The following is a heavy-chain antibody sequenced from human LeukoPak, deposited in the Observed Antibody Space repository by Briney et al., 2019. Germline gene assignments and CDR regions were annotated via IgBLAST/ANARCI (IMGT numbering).Heavy chain of an antibody. D-gene: IGHD6-13*01. CDR1: GFTFSSYW. V-gene: IGHV3-7*01. J-gene: IGHJ4*02. CDR2: IKQDGSEK. Sequence: GGSLRLSCAASGFTFSSYWMSWFRQAPGKGLEWVANIKQDGSEKYYVDSVKGRFTISRDNAKNSLYLQMNSLRAEDTAVYYCASLSSSWYFLYWGQGTLVTVSS. CDR3: ASLSSSWYFLY.